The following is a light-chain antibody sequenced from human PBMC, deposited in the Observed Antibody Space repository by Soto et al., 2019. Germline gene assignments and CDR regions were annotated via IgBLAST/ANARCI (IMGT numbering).Light chain of an antibody. CDR2: ATS. CDR3: QQVNRDLGI. Sequence: DLQLTQSPSFLSASVGDRVTITCRASQGISSYLAWYQQKPGKAPKLLIYATSTLQSGVPSRFSGSGSGTEFTLTISSLQPEDFATYYCQQVNRDLGIFGQGTKLETK. V-gene: IGKV1-9*01. CDR1: QGISSY. J-gene: IGKJ2*01.